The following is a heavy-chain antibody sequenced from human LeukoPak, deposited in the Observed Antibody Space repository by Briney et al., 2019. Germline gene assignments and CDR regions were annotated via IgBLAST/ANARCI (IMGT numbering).Heavy chain of an antibody. J-gene: IGHJ3*01. Sequence: PGGSLRLSCAVSGFNFRDAAMTWVRQAPGKGLEWVSLIASNGANSYYAESVKGRFSISRDNSKNTLSLQMNSLRVEDTARYYCAKDIQLSTWGLGTVVTVSS. CDR2: IASNGANS. CDR1: GFNFRDAA. D-gene: IGHD5-24*01. CDR3: AKDIQLST. V-gene: IGHV3-23*01.